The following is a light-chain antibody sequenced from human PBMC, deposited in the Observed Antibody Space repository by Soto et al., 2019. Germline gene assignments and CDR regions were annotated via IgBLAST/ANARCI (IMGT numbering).Light chain of an antibody. V-gene: IGKV3-20*01. J-gene: IGKJ1*01. CDR3: QQYGSSRWT. Sequence: DIVLTQSPGTLCLSPGERATLSCRASQSVSSSYLAWYQQKPGQAPRLLIYGASSRATGIPDRFSGSGSGTDFTLTISRLEPEDFAVYYCQQYGSSRWTFGQGTKVDIK. CDR2: GAS. CDR1: QSVSSSY.